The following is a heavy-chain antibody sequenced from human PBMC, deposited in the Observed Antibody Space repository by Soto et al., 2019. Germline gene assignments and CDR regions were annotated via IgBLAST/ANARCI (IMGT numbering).Heavy chain of an antibody. V-gene: IGHV4-30-4*01. D-gene: IGHD3-10*01. CDR2: IYYSGST. CDR1: GGSISSGDYY. Sequence: SETLSLTCTVSGGSISSGDYYWSWIRQPPGKGLEWIGYIYYSGSTYYNPSLKSRVTISVDTSKNQSSLKLSSVTAADTAVYYCARAAFTMVRGAYDYWGQGTLVTVSS. CDR3: ARAAFTMVRGAYDY. J-gene: IGHJ4*02.